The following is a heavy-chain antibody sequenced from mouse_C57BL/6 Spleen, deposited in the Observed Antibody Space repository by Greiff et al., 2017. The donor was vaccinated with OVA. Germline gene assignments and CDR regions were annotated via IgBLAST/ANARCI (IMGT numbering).Heavy chain of an antibody. Sequence: EVQVVESGGDLVKPGGSLKLSCAASGFTFSSYGMSWVRQTPDKRLEWVATISSGGSYTYYPDSVKGRFTISRDNAKNTLYLQMSSLKSEDTAMYYCARHLETDYFDYWGQGTTLTVSS. V-gene: IGHV5-6*01. CDR3: ARHLETDYFDY. CDR1: GFTFSSYG. CDR2: ISSGGSYT. J-gene: IGHJ2*01. D-gene: IGHD4-1*01.